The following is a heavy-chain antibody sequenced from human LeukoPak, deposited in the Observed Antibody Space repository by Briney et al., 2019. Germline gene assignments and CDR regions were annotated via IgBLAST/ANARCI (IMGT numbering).Heavy chain of an antibody. CDR2: IDPSDSYT. CDR3: ARLSSGYYYSGGDFDY. V-gene: IGHV5-10-1*01. Sequence: LGESLKISCKGSGYSFTSYWISWVRQMPGEGLEWMGRIDPSDSYTNYSPSFQGHVTMSADKSISTAYLQWSSLKASDTAMYYCARLSSGYYYSGGDFDYWGQGTLVTVSS. CDR1: GYSFTSYW. D-gene: IGHD3-22*01. J-gene: IGHJ4*02.